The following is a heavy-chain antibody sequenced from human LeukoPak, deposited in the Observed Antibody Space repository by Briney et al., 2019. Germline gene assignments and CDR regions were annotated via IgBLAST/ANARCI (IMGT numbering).Heavy chain of an antibody. J-gene: IGHJ3*02. CDR2: INPSGGST. CDR3: ARGRYYYDSSGDAFDI. CDR1: GYTFTSYY. V-gene: IGHV1-46*01. Sequence: ASVKVSCKASGYTFTSYYMHWVRQAPGQGREWMGIINPSGGSTSYAQKFQGRVTMTRDTSTSTVYMDLSSLRSEDTAVYYCARGRYYYDSSGDAFDIWGQGTMVTVSS. D-gene: IGHD3-22*01.